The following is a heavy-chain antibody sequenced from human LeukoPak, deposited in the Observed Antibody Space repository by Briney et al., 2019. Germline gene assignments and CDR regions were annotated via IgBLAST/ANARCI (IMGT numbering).Heavy chain of an antibody. J-gene: IGHJ4*02. D-gene: IGHD1-14*01. Sequence: GGSLRLSCAASGFTFSSHWMSWVRQAPGKGLEWVANINQGGSDKYYVDSVKGRFTISRDNANNLLYLQMNSLRGEDTAVYYCTRDRSRAEDDWGQGTLVTVSS. CDR2: INQGGSDK. V-gene: IGHV3-7*01. CDR1: GFTFSSHW. CDR3: TRDRSRAEDD.